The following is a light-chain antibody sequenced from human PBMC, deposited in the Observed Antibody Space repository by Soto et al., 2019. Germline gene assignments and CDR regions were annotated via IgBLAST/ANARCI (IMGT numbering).Light chain of an antibody. Sequence: EIVLTQSPGTLSLSPGERATLSCRASQSVSSNLAWYQQKPGQAPRLLIYGASTRATGIPARFSGSVSGTEFTLTISSLQSEDFAVYYCQQYNNWPRMYTFGQGTKVDIK. V-gene: IGKV3-15*01. CDR2: GAS. CDR3: QQYNNWPRMYT. J-gene: IGKJ2*01. CDR1: QSVSSN.